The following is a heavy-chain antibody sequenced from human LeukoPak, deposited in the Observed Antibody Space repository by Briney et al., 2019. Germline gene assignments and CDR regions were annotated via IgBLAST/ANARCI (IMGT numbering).Heavy chain of an antibody. V-gene: IGHV4-31*03. D-gene: IGHD5-18*01. J-gene: IGHJ3*02. CDR3: ASYGYGYPDAFDI. Sequence: SETLSLTCTVSGGSISSGGYYWSWIRQHPGKGLEWIGYIYYSGSTYYNPSLKSRVTISVDTSKNQFSLKLSSATAADTAVYYCASYGYGYPDAFDIWGQGTMVTVSS. CDR1: GGSISSGGYY. CDR2: IYYSGST.